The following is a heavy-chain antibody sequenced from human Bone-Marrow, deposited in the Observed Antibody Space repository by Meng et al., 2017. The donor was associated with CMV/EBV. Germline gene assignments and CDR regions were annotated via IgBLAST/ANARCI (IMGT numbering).Heavy chain of an antibody. J-gene: IGHJ6*02. CDR3: GAGAARPREYYYYGMDV. CDR2: INSDGSST. Sequence: GESLKISCAASGFTFSSYWMHWVRQAPGKGLVWVSRINSDGSSTSYADSVKGRFTISRDNSKNTLYLQMNSLRAEDTAVYYCGAGAARPREYYYYGMDVWGQGTTITV. V-gene: IGHV3-74*01. D-gene: IGHD6-6*01. CDR1: GFTFSSYW.